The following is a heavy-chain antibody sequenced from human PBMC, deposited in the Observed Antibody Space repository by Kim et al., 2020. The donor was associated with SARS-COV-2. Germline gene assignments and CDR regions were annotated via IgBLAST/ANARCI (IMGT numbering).Heavy chain of an antibody. J-gene: IGHJ2*01. Sequence: SETLSLTCTVSGGSISSSSYYWGWIRQPPGKGLEWIGSIYYSGSTYYNPSLKSRVTISVDTSKNQFSLKLSSVTAADTAVYYCARVMGWLTFPPSAYFDLWGRGTLVTVSS. V-gene: IGHV4-39*07. CDR1: GGSISSSSYY. CDR2: IYYSGST. D-gene: IGHD6-19*01. CDR3: ARVMGWLTFPPSAYFDL.